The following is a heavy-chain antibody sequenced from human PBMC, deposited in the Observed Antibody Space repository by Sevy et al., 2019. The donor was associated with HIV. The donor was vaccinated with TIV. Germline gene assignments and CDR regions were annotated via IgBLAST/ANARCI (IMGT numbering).Heavy chain of an antibody. CDR3: ARDRRNDYNGPAHYLDV. Sequence: SENLSLTCSVSGGSITSGFYSWTWIRQPAGKGLEWIGHLYTSGSTNYNSSLKSRVTISVDTSKNQFSLKLNSVTAADTAVYYCARDRRNDYNGPAHYLDVWGKGTTVTVSS. D-gene: IGHD4-4*01. J-gene: IGHJ6*03. V-gene: IGHV4-61*09. CDR1: GGSITSGFYS. CDR2: LYTSGST.